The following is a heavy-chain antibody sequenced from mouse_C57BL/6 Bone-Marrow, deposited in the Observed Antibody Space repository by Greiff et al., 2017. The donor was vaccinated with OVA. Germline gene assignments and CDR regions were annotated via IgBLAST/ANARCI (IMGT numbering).Heavy chain of an antibody. Sequence: QVQLKQPGAELVKPGASVKVSCKASGYTFTSYWMHWVKQRPGQGLEWIGRIHPSDSDTNYNQKFKGKATLTVDKSSSTAYMQLSSLTSEDSAVYYCAMGPLPVTTVEDYAMDYWGQGTSVTVSS. J-gene: IGHJ4*01. D-gene: IGHD1-1*01. V-gene: IGHV1-74*01. CDR2: IHPSDSDT. CDR1: GYTFTSYW. CDR3: AMGPLPVTTVEDYAMDY.